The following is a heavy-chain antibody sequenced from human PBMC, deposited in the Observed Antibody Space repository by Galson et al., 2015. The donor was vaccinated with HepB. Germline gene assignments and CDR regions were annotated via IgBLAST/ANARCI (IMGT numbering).Heavy chain of an antibody. J-gene: IGHJ4*02. CDR1: GFTFNYHA. Sequence: SLRLSCAASGFTFNYHAMSWVRQAPGKGLEWVASISGSGSSTYYADSVKGRFTISRDNSLDTVGLQMDSLRVDDTAVYYCAKDYLPYYDRWGSYSDLYYFDYWGQGTLVTVSS. CDR3: AKDYLPYYDRWGSYSDLYYFDY. D-gene: IGHD3-22*01. V-gene: IGHV3-23*01. CDR2: ISGSGSST.